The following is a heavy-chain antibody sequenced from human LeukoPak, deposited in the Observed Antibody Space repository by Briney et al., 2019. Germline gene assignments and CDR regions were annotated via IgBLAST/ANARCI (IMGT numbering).Heavy chain of an antibody. CDR1: GFTFSSYS. Sequence: PVGSLRLSCAASGFTFSSYSMNWVRQAPGKGLEWVSSISSSSSYIYYADSVKGRFTISRDNAKNSLYLQMNSLRAEDTAVYYCARGGIDYADYWGQGTLVTVSS. CDR3: ARGGIDYADY. D-gene: IGHD4-17*01. J-gene: IGHJ4*02. CDR2: ISSSSSYI. V-gene: IGHV3-21*01.